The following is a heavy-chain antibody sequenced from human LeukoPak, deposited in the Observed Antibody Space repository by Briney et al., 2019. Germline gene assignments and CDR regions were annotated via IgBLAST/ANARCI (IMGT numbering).Heavy chain of an antibody. J-gene: IGHJ4*02. V-gene: IGHV3-30*04. D-gene: IGHD2-21*01. CDR3: ARELWRAGY. CDR1: GFTFRTYA. Sequence: PGRSLRLSCAASGFTFRTYAMHWVRQAPGKGLEWVALISDDGRSKLYTDSVKGRFTISRDNSKNTYLQMDSLTPEDTGVYYCARELWRAGYWGQGALVTVSS. CDR2: ISDDGRSK.